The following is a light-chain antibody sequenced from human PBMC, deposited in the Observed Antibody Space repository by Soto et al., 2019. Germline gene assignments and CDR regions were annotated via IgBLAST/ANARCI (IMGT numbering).Light chain of an antibody. V-gene: IGKV3-15*01. CDR1: QSVGSN. Sequence: EIVMTQSPATLSVSPGERATLSCRASQSVGSNLAWYQQKPGQAPRLLIYGASARATGFPARFSGSGSGTEFTLTISSLQSEDFAVYYCQQYYNWPRTFGQGTKVEIK. CDR2: GAS. CDR3: QQYYNWPRT. J-gene: IGKJ1*01.